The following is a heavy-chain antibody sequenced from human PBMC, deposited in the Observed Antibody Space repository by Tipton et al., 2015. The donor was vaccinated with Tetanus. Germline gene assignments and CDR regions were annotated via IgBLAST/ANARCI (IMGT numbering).Heavy chain of an antibody. CDR3: ARDIEEVGATKYFDY. CDR1: GGSIGGYY. Sequence: VKPSETLSPNCSVSGGSIGGYYWTWIRQPPGKGLEYIAFVYSNGDTDFNPSLGSRVTISLDTSKSQFSLQLESMTAADTAVYYCARDIEEVGATKYFDYWGQGTLVTVSS. CDR2: VYSNGDT. J-gene: IGHJ4*02. V-gene: IGHV4-59*01. D-gene: IGHD1-26*01.